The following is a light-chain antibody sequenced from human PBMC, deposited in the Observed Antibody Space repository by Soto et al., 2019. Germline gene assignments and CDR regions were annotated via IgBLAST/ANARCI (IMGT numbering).Light chain of an antibody. J-gene: IGLJ1*01. CDR1: SSNIGINT. Sequence: QSVLTQPPSASGTPGQRVTVSCSGGSSNIGINTVNWYQQLPRTAPKVVIHTNNQRPSGVPDRFSGSKSGTSASLAISGLQPGDEADYYCGAWDESLNGYVFGTGTKVTVL. CDR2: TNN. CDR3: GAWDESLNGYV. V-gene: IGLV1-44*01.